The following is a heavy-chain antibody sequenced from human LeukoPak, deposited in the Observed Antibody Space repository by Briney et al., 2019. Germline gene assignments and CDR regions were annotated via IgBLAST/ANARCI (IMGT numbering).Heavy chain of an antibody. V-gene: IGHV3-74*03. CDR2: IYSDGSSY. CDR3: ARGGGIYGLWDY. D-gene: IGHD1-26*01. Sequence: GGSLRLSCAASRFTFSSYWMHWVRQAPGKGLVWVSRIYSDGSSYTADSVKGRFTISRDNAKDTLYLQMNSLRVEDTAVYYCARGGGIYGLWDYWGQGTLVTVSS. CDR1: RFTFSSYW. J-gene: IGHJ4*02.